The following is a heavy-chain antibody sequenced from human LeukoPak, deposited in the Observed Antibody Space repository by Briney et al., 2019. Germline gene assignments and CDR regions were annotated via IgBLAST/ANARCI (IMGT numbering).Heavy chain of an antibody. CDR1: GYTFTRFY. J-gene: IGHJ3*02. D-gene: IGHD3-22*01. Sequence: ASVKVSCKASGYTFTRFYIHWVRQAPGQGLEWMGIINPSGGSTSYAQKFQGRVTMTRDMSTSTVYMELSSLRSEDTAVYYCARDFVHYYDSSGFKDLGAFDIWGQGTMVTVSS. CDR2: INPSGGST. V-gene: IGHV1-46*01. CDR3: ARDFVHYYDSSGFKDLGAFDI.